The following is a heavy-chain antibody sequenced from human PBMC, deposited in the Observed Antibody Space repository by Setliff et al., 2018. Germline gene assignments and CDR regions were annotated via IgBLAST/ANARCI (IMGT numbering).Heavy chain of an antibody. CDR3: ARAKGNDYSMDV. CDR2: IKGDGSEK. V-gene: IGHV3-7*01. CDR1: GFTFTNYA. Sequence: GESLKISCTASGFTFTNYAMSWVRQAPGKGLEWVANIKGDGSEKFYLDSVKGRFTISRDNAKNSLYLQMNSLRADDTAVYYCARAKGNDYSMDVWGKGTTVTVSS. J-gene: IGHJ6*03.